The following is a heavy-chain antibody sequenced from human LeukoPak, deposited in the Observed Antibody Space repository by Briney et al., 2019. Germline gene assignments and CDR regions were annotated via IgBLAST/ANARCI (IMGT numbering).Heavy chain of an antibody. D-gene: IGHD6-6*01. CDR2: ISSSSSTI. J-gene: IGHJ6*03. V-gene: IGHV3-48*01. CDR3: ARVGKYSSSRARYYYYYYMDV. CDR1: GFTFSSYS. Sequence: GGSLRLSCAASGFTFSSYSMNWVRQAPGKGLEWVSYISSSSSTIYYADSVKGRFTISRDNSKNTLYLQMGSLRAEDMAVYYCARVGKYSSSRARYYYYYYMDVWGKGTTVTVSS.